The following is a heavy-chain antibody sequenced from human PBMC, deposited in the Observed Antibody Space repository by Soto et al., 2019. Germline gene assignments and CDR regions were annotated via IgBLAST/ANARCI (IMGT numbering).Heavy chain of an antibody. V-gene: IGHV1-69*13. D-gene: IGHD3-22*01. CDR1: GGTFSSYA. CDR2: IIPIFGTA. CDR3: ARASYYDSSGYYYDAFDI. Sequence: ASVKVSCKASGGTFSSYAISWVRQAPGQGLEWMGGIIPIFGTANYAQKFQGRVTITADESTSTAYMELSSLRSEDTAVYYCARASYYDSSGYYYDAFDIWGQGTMVTVSS. J-gene: IGHJ3*02.